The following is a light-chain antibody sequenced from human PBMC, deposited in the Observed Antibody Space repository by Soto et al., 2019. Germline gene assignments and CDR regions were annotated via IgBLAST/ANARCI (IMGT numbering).Light chain of an antibody. CDR2: AAS. Sequence: AIQMTQSPSSLSASVGDRVTITCRASQGIRNDLGWYQQKPGKAPKLLIYAASSLQSGVPSRFSGSGAGTDFTLTSSSLQPEDFATYYCLRDYNYPWTVGQGTKVEIK. V-gene: IGKV1-6*01. J-gene: IGKJ1*01. CDR3: LRDYNYPWT. CDR1: QGIRND.